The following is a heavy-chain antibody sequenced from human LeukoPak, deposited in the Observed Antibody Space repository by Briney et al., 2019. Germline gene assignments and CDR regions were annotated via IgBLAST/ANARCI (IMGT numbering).Heavy chain of an antibody. J-gene: IGHJ4*02. V-gene: IGHV3-7*03. Sequence: GGSLRLSCAVSGFSITNYWMTWVRQAPGKGLEWVANIKGDGSEKYYVDSVKGRFTISRDNDKNYLYLQMNSLRAEDTAVYYCARSGTDYGDSIDYWGQGTLVTVSS. CDR3: ARSGTDYGDSIDY. CDR2: IKGDGSEK. D-gene: IGHD4-17*01. CDR1: GFSITNYW.